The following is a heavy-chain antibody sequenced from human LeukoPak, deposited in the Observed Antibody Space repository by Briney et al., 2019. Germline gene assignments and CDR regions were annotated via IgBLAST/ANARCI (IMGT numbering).Heavy chain of an antibody. D-gene: IGHD2-15*01. V-gene: IGHV3-74*01. J-gene: IGHJ4*02. CDR2: INSDGSAT. Sequence: TGGSLRLSCAASGFTFSRYAMNWVRQAPEKGLEWVSRINSDGSATSYADSVMVRFTISRDSAKNTLYLQMNSLRPEDTAVYYCARGNKWSFDSWGQGALVTVSS. CDR1: GFTFSRYA. CDR3: ARGNKWSFDS.